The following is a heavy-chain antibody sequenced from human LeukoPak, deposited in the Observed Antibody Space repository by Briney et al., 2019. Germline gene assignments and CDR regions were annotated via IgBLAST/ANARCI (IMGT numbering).Heavy chain of an antibody. CDR2: ISGSGGST. D-gene: IGHD1-7*01. J-gene: IGHJ4*02. CDR3: AKVGASNYWAHFDY. Sequence: GGSLRLSCAASGFTFSSYAMSWVRRAPGKGLEWVSAISGSGGSTYYADSVKGRFTISRDNSKNTLYLQMNSLRAEDTAVYYCAKVGASNYWAHFDYWGQGTLVTVSS. CDR1: GFTFSSYA. V-gene: IGHV3-23*01.